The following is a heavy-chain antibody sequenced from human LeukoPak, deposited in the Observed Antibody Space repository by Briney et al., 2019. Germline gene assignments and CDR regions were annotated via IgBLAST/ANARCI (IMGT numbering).Heavy chain of an antibody. V-gene: IGHV3-48*03. D-gene: IGHD3-10*01. CDR1: GFTFSSYE. J-gene: IGHJ5*02. Sequence: GGSLRLSCAASGFTFSSYEMTWVGQAPGKGLGWVSYISSSGSMIYYADSVKGRFTISRDNAKKSLYLQMKSLRAEDTAVYYCARGYITMATGWFDPWGQGTLVTVSS. CDR3: ARGYITMATGWFDP. CDR2: ISSSGSMI.